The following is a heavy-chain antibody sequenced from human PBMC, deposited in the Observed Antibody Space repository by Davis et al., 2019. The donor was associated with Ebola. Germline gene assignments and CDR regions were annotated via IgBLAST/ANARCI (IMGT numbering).Heavy chain of an antibody. CDR2: IYPDDSAT. D-gene: IGHD4-17*01. Sequence: GESLKISCGGSGDTFSDYWIAWVRQMPGKGLEWMGIIYPDDSATRYSPSFLDQVTISVDKSVSTAYLQWSSLKASDSAIYYCARHAAGDYAIFDYWGQGTLVTVSS. CDR3: ARHAAGDYAIFDY. CDR1: GDTFSDYW. J-gene: IGHJ4*01. V-gene: IGHV5-51*01.